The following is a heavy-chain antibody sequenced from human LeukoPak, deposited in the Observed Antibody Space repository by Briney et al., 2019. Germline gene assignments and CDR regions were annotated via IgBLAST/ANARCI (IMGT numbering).Heavy chain of an antibody. Sequence: GGSLRLSCAASGFTFRTYAMHWVRQAPGKGLEYVSSISSNGGSTYYANSVQGRFTISRDNSKNTLYLQMGSLRAEDMAVYYCARGSITMVRGLIMAFDSWGQGTLVTVSS. CDR2: ISSNGGST. CDR3: ARGSITMVRGLIMAFDS. CDR1: GFTFRTYA. V-gene: IGHV3-64*01. D-gene: IGHD3-10*01. J-gene: IGHJ4*02.